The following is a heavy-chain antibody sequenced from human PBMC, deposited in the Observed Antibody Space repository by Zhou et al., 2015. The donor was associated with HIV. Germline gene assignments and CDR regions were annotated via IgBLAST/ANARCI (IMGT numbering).Heavy chain of an antibody. CDR3: ARDRGAARPDWRYFDL. CDR1: GYTFTSYE. CDR2: IVPVFGKA. V-gene: IGHV1-69*06. Sequence: QVQLVQSGAEVKKPGASVKVSCEASGYTFTSYEINWVRQAPGQGLEWMGGIVPVFGKAEYAQKFQGRVSITADRPTSTAYMELRSLRSEDAAVYYCARDRGAARPDWRYFDLWGRGTLVTVSS. D-gene: IGHD6-6*01. J-gene: IGHJ2*01.